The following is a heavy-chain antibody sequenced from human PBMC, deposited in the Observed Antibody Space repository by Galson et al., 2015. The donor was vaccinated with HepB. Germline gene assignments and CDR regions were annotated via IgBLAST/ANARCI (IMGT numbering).Heavy chain of an antibody. CDR1: GGTFSSYA. Sequence: SVKVSCKASGGTFSSYAISWVRQAPGQGLEWMGGIIPTFGTANYAQKFQGRVTITADESTSTAYMELSTLRSEDTAVYYCARDSVTVWRWFDPWGQGTLVTVSS. D-gene: IGHD4-17*01. J-gene: IGHJ5*02. CDR3: ARDSVTVWRWFDP. CDR2: IIPTFGTA. V-gene: IGHV1-69*13.